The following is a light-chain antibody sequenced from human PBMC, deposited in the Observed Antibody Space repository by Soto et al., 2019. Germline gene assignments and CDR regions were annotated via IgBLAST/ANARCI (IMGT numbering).Light chain of an antibody. Sequence: DIVLTQSPGTLSLSPGERASLSCRASQNVNTFLAWYQQKPGQAPRLLIYDASNRATGIPARFSGSGSGTDFTLTINSLQPEDFAVYYCQQRNNWPLTFGAGTRVEI. J-gene: IGKJ4*01. CDR3: QQRNNWPLT. CDR1: QNVNTF. V-gene: IGKV3-11*01. CDR2: DAS.